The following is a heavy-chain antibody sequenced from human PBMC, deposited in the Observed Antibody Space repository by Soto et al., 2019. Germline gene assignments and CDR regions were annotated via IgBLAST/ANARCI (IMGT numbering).Heavy chain of an antibody. CDR3: ARSNWNDVSYFDY. Sequence: PSGKAACKGSSCSFTIYFSLVAGSFPGQGLEWVGLINPSGGSTTYARKFQGRVTMTRDTSTSTVYMELSSLRSEDTAVYFCARSNWNDVSYFDYWGQGTLVTVSS. D-gene: IGHD1-1*01. J-gene: IGHJ4*02. CDR2: INPSGGST. V-gene: IGHV1-46*03. CDR1: SCSFTIYF.